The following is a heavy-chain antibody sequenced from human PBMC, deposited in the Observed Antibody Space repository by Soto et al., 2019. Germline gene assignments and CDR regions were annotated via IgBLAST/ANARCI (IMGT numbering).Heavy chain of an antibody. J-gene: IGHJ4*02. D-gene: IGHD4-17*01. CDR2: ISGSSRTT. CDR3: ARSYNDYGCFDD. CDR1: GFAFSSYS. Sequence: EVQLVESGGGLVQPGGSLKLSCAASGFAFSSYSMNWVRQAPGKGLEWVSYISGSSRTTSYADSVKGRFTISRDTAKKFLFPAMKHPTDEGTGGYLCARSYNDYGCFDDWGQGALVTVSP. V-gene: IGHV3-48*02.